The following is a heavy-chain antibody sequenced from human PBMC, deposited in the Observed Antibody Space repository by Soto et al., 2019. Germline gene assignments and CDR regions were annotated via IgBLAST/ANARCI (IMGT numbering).Heavy chain of an antibody. D-gene: IGHD2-2*01. CDR2: IIPIFGTA. J-gene: IGHJ6*02. CDR3: ARGGGGSSSASGSSFQIYYDGMDV. CDR1: GGTFSSYA. Sequence: ASVKVSCKASGGTFSSYATSWVRQAPGQGLQGMGGIIPIFGTANYAQKFQGRVTITADKSTSTAYMELSSLRSEDTAVYYCARGGGGSSSASGSSFQIYYDGMDVGGQGTTVTVSS. V-gene: IGHV1-69*06.